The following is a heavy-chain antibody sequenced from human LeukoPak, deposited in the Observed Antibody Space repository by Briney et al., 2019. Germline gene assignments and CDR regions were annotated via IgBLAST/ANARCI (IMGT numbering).Heavy chain of an antibody. CDR1: GFTFSTYG. J-gene: IGHJ6*03. D-gene: IGHD2-15*01. Sequence: GGSLRLSCAASGFTFSTYGMHWVRQAPGKGLEWVAFIRFDGSNKYYADSVKGRFTISRDNSKNTLYLQMNSLRAEDTAVYYCAKDAEDIVVVVAATGYYYYMDVWGKGTTVTVSS. CDR3: AKDAEDIVVVVAATGYYYYMDV. V-gene: IGHV3-30*02. CDR2: IRFDGSNK.